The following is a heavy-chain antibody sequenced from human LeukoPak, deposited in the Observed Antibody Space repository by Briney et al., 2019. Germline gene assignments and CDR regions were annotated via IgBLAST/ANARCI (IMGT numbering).Heavy chain of an antibody. V-gene: IGHV4-61*02. D-gene: IGHD6-13*01. Sequence: SQTPSLTCTVSGGSISSGSYYWSWIRQPAGKGLEWIGRIYTSGSTNYNPSLKSRVTISVDTSKNQFSLKLSSVTAADTAVYYCARGGMWYSSSWELDYWGQGTLVTVSS. CDR2: IYTSGST. J-gene: IGHJ4*02. CDR1: GGSISSGSYY. CDR3: ARGGMWYSSSWELDY.